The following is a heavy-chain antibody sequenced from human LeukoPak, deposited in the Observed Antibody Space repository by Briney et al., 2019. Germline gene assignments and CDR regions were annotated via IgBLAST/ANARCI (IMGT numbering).Heavy chain of an antibody. V-gene: IGHV3-7*04. D-gene: IGHD4/OR15-4a*01. J-gene: IGHJ4*02. CDR3: ARGPAYGDRSDYLDH. CDR2: IKKDGSEK. Sequence: GGSLRLSCAASGFFFSDYWMSRVRQVPGKGLEWVADIKKDGSEKNELDSVKGRFTISRDNAKNSLDLQISSLKVEDTAVYFCARGPAYGDRSDYLDHWGPGILVTVSS. CDR1: GFFFSDYW.